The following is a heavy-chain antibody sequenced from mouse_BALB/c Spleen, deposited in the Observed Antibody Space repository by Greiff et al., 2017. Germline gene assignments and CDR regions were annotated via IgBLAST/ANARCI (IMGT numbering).Heavy chain of an antibody. J-gene: IGHJ2*01. Sequence: EVHLVESGGGLVKPGGSLKLSCAASGFAFSSYDMSWVRQTPEKRLEWVAYISSGGGSTYYPDTVKGRFTISRDNAKNTLYLQMSSLKSEDTAMYYCARHNYGNYVDYWGEGTTLTVSS. CDR3: ARHNYGNYVDY. CDR2: ISSGGGST. CDR1: GFAFSSYD. D-gene: IGHD2-1*01. V-gene: IGHV5-12-1*01.